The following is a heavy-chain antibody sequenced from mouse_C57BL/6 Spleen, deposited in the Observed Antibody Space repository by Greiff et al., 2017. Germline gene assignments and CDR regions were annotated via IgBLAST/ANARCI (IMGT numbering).Heavy chain of an antibody. CDR2: IDPEDGET. J-gene: IGHJ2*01. Sequence: EVQLQQSGAELVKPGASVKLSCTASGFNIKDYYMHWVKQRTEQGLEWIGRIDPEDGETTYAPKFQGKATIPADTSSNTAYLQLSSLTSEDTAVYSCVNPNYYGSSYEEGYWGQGTTLTVSS. V-gene: IGHV14-2*01. CDR3: VNPNYYGSSYEEGY. CDR1: GFNIKDYY. D-gene: IGHD1-1*01.